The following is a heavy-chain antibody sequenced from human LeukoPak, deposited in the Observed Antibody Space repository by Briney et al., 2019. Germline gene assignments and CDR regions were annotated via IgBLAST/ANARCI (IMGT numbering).Heavy chain of an antibody. D-gene: IGHD3-3*02. CDR3: ARSPPAFYFDY. V-gene: IGHV3-53*01. J-gene: IGHJ4*02. CDR1: GFTVSRNY. Sequence: GGSLRLSCAASGFTVSRNYMSWVRQAPGKGLEWVSVIYSGGSTYYADSVKGRFTISRDNSKNTLYLQMNSLRAEDTAVYYCARSPPAFYFDYWGQGTLVTVSS. CDR2: IYSGGST.